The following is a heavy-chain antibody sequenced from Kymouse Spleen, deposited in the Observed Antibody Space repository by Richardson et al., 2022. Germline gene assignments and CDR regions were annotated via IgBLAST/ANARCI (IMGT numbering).Heavy chain of an antibody. J-gene: IGHJ6*02. CDR3: AREMYYDILTGYYNYYGMDV. CDR2: IWYDGSNK. V-gene: IGHV3-33*01. D-gene: IGHD3-9*01. Sequence: QVQLVESGGGVVQPGRSLRLSCAASGFTFSSYGMHWVRQAPGKGLEWVAVIWYDGSNKYYADSVKGRFTISRDNSKNTLYLQMNSLRAEDTAVYYCAREMYYDILTGYYNYYGMDVWGQGTTVTVSS. CDR1: GFTFSSYG.